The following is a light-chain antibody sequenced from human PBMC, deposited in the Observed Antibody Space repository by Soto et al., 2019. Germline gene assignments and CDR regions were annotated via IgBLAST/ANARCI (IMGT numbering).Light chain of an antibody. CDR3: QQYNNWPPLT. Sequence: EIVMTQSPATLSVSPGERATLSCRASQSVSSNLAWYQQKPGQAPRLLIYGESTSATGIPARFTGSGSGTESPLTISSLQSEDFAVYYCQQYNNWPPLTVGGGTKVEPK. CDR2: GES. J-gene: IGKJ4*01. CDR1: QSVSSN. V-gene: IGKV3-15*01.